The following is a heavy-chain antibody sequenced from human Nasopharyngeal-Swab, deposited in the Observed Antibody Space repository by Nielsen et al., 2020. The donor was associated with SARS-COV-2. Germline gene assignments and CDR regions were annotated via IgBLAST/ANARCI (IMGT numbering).Heavy chain of an antibody. CDR3: ARGRCSSTSCRGCSGGSCYYGMDV. Sequence: GSLRLSCTVSGGSISSYYWSWIRQPPGKGLEWIGYIYYSGSTNYNPSLKSRVTISVDTSKNQFSLKLSSVTAADTAVYYCARGRCSSTSCRGCSGGSCYYGMDVWGQGTTVTVSS. CDR1: GGSISSYY. V-gene: IGHV4-59*12. D-gene: IGHD2-2*01. CDR2: IYYSGST. J-gene: IGHJ6*02.